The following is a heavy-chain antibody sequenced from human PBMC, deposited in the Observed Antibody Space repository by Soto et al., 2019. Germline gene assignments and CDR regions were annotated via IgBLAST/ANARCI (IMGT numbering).Heavy chain of an antibody. J-gene: IGHJ6*02. CDR2: ISYDGSKT. Sequence: QVQLVESGGGVVQPGRSLRLSCAVSGFTFRTYAMHWVRQAPGKGLEWVALISYDGSKTFYGDSVKGRFSISRDNSRNTFNLQMNSLRPEDTAVYYCARVVYDMTRTGDYYGMNVWGQGTTVTVSS. V-gene: IGHV3-30-3*01. CDR3: ARVVYDMTRTGDYYGMNV. D-gene: IGHD5-12*01. CDR1: GFTFRTYA.